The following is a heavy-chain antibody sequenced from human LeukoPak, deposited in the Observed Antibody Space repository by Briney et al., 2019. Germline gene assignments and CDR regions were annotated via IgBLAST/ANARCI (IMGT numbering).Heavy chain of an antibody. V-gene: IGHV4-39*01. D-gene: IGHD7-27*01. CDR1: GGSISSSSYY. CDR2: IYYSGST. Sequence: SETLSLTCTVSGGSISSSSYYWGWIRQPPGKGLEWIGSIYYSGSTYYNPSLKSRVTISVDTSKNQFSLKLSSVTAADTAVYYCAKGDVSVTREFDYWGQGTLVTVSS. J-gene: IGHJ4*02. CDR3: AKGDVSVTREFDY.